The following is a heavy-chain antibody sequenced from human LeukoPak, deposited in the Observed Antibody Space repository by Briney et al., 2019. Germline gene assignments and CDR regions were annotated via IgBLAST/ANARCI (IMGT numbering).Heavy chain of an antibody. J-gene: IGHJ4*02. D-gene: IGHD2-2*01. CDR1: GGSIGSGRYY. CDR2: IYNTWST. CDR3: ARNIASVIPAGYFDY. Sequence: SETLSLTCSVSGGSIGSGRYYWAWIRQPPGKGLEWIGGIYNTWSTSYNPSLKSRVTMSVDTSKNQFSLRLSSVTAADTAVYYCARNIASVIPAGYFDYWGQGTLVTVSS. V-gene: IGHV4-39*01.